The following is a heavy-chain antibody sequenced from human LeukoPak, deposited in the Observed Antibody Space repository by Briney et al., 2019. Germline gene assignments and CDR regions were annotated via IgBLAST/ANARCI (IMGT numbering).Heavy chain of an antibody. Sequence: GGSLRLSCAASGFTFSSYAVSWVRQAPGKGLEWVSAITGSGGYTYYADSVKGRFTISRDNSKNTLYLQMDSLRTEDTAVYYCAKDRGYCSGGSCYDFDYWGQGALVTVSS. J-gene: IGHJ4*02. CDR3: AKDRGYCSGGSCYDFDY. D-gene: IGHD2-15*01. CDR1: GFTFSSYA. V-gene: IGHV3-23*01. CDR2: ITGSGGYT.